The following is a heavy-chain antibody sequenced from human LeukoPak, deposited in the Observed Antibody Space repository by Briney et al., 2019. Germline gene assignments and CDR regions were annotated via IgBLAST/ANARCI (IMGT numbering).Heavy chain of an antibody. CDR2: MNPNSGNT. CDR3: ARGKLRRAAAGTAWFDP. Sequence: ASVKVSCKXSGYTFTSYDINWVRQATGQGLEWMGWMNPNSGNTGYAQKFQGRVTITRNTSISTAYMELSSLRSEDTAVYYCARGKLRRAAAGTAWFDPWGRGTLVTVSS. V-gene: IGHV1-8*03. CDR1: GYTFTSYD. J-gene: IGHJ5*02. D-gene: IGHD6-13*01.